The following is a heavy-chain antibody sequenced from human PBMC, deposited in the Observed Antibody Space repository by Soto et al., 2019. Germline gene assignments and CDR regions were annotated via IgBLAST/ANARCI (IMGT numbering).Heavy chain of an antibody. CDR1: GGSISSGGYY. D-gene: IGHD2-2*01. CDR2: IYYSGST. J-gene: IGHJ6*02. V-gene: IGHV4-31*03. CDR3: ARDALGYCSSTSCYGDYYYGMDV. Sequence: SETLSLTCTVSGGSISSGGYYWSWIRQHPGKGLVWIGYIYYSGSTYYNPSLKSRVTISVDTSKNQFSLKLSSVTAADTAVYYCARDALGYCSSTSCYGDYYYGMDVWGQGTMVTVSS.